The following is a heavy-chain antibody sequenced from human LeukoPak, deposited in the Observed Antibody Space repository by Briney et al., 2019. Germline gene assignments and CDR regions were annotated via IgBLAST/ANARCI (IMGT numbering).Heavy chain of an antibody. CDR3: ARDKSGYDFGNWFDP. V-gene: IGHV3-21*01. CDR2: ISSSSSYI. CDR1: GFTFSSYS. D-gene: IGHD5-12*01. Sequence: GGSLRLSCAASGFTFSSYSMNWVRQAPGKGLEWVSSISSSSSYICYADSVKGRFTISRDNAKNSLYLQMNSLRAEDTAVYYCARDKSGYDFGNWFDPWGQGTLVTVSS. J-gene: IGHJ5*02.